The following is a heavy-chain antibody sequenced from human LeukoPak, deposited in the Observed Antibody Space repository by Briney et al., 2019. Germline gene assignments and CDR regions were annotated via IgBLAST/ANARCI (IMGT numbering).Heavy chain of an antibody. D-gene: IGHD1-26*01. CDR1: GDSIRSNY. J-gene: IGHJ4*02. CDR3: ARGYSDASGRPDY. V-gene: IGHV4-59*08. CDR2: LSYSGGT. Sequence: SETLSLTCTVSGDSIRSNYWSWIRQPPGKGLEWIGHLSYSGGTNYNLSLKSRVTMSVDTSNNRFSLKLSSVTAADTAIYYCARGYSDASGRPDYWGQGTLVTVSS.